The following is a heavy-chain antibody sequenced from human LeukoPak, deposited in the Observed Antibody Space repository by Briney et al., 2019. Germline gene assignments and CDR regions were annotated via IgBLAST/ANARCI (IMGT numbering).Heavy chain of an antibody. J-gene: IGHJ4*02. CDR1: RFTVSTNY. D-gene: IGHD5-18*01. Sequence: GGSLRLSCAASRFTVSTNYMSWVRQAPGKGLEWVSLIDSGGFTYYADSVKGRFTISRDNAKNTLYLQMNSLRAEDTAVYYCARDGSGYSYGYFDYWGQGTLVTVSS. CDR3: ARDGSGYSYGYFDY. CDR2: IDSGGFT. V-gene: IGHV3-66*01.